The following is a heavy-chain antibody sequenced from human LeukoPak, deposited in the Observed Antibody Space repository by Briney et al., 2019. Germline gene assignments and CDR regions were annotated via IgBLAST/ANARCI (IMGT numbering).Heavy chain of an antibody. V-gene: IGHV4-39*07. J-gene: IGHJ4*02. CDR3: ARAVYYDFWSGRYYFDY. Sequence: GSLRLSCAASGFTFSSYWMSWVRQAPGKGLEWIGSIYYSGSTYYNPSLKSRVTISVDTSKNQFSLKLSSVTAADTAVYYCARAVYYDFWSGRYYFDYWGQGTLVTVSS. D-gene: IGHD3-3*01. CDR2: IYYSGST. CDR1: GFTFSSYW.